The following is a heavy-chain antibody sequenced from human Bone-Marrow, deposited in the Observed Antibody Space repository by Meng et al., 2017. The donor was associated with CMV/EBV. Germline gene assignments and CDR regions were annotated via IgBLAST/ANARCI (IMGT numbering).Heavy chain of an antibody. J-gene: IGHJ6*02. Sequence: SETLSLTCTVSGVSISSYYWSWIRQPPGKGLEWIGYIYYSGSTNYNPSLKSRVTISVDTSKNQFSLKLSPVTAADKAVYYCAIGYCSSTSCYRGYGMDVWGQGTTVIVSS. V-gene: IGHV4-59*01. CDR1: GVSISSYY. CDR3: AIGYCSSTSCYRGYGMDV. CDR2: IYYSGST. D-gene: IGHD2-2*02.